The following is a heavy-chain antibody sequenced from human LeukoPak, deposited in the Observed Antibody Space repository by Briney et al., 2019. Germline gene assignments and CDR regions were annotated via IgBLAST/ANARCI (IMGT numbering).Heavy chain of an antibody. Sequence: GGSLRLSCAASGFTVSSNYMTWVRQAPGKGLEWVSVIYSSGSTYYADSVKGRFTISRDNSKNTLYLQMNSLRAEDTAVYYCAKDGIAVAGDTHAFDIWGQGTMVTVSS. CDR2: IYSSGST. CDR3: AKDGIAVAGDTHAFDI. CDR1: GFTVSSNY. J-gene: IGHJ3*02. V-gene: IGHV3-53*01. D-gene: IGHD6-19*01.